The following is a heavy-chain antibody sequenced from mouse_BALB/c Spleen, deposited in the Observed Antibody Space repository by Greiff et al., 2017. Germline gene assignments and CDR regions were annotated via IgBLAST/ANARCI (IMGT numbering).Heavy chain of an antibody. CDR3: ARKGYGNYGRSAMDY. V-gene: IGHV1S126*01. D-gene: IGHD2-1*01. CDR1: GYSFTSYW. Sequence: QVQLKESGPQLVRPGASVKISCKASGYSFTSYWMHWVKQRPGQGLEWIGMIDPSDSETRLNQKFKDKATLTVDKSSSTAYMQLSSPTSEDSAVYYCARKGYGNYGRSAMDYWGQGTSVTVSS. CDR2: IDPSDSET. J-gene: IGHJ4*01.